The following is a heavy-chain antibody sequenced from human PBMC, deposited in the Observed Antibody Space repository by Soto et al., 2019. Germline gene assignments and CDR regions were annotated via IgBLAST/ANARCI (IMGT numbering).Heavy chain of an antibody. J-gene: IGHJ4*02. Sequence: ASVKVSCKASGYTFTGYYMHWVRQAPGQGLEWMGWINPNSGGTNYAQKFQGWVTMTRDTSISTAYMELSRLRSDDTAVYYCARGAYDYFWGSYRTQFDYWGQGTLVTVSS. CDR2: INPNSGGT. CDR3: ARGAYDYFWGSYRTQFDY. D-gene: IGHD3-16*02. CDR1: GYTFTGYY. V-gene: IGHV1-2*04.